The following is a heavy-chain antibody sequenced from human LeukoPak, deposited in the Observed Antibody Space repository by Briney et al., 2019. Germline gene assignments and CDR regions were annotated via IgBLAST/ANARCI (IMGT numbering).Heavy chain of an antibody. Sequence: SETLSLTCTVSGGSISSGDYYWSWIRQPPGKGLEWIGYIYYSGSTYYNPSLKSRVTISVDTSKNQFSLKLSSVTAADTAVYYCARTYSSSWYARTPDYWGQGTLVTVSS. D-gene: IGHD6-13*01. CDR1: GGSISSGDYY. V-gene: IGHV4-30-4*08. CDR3: ARTYSSSWYARTPDY. CDR2: IYYSGST. J-gene: IGHJ4*02.